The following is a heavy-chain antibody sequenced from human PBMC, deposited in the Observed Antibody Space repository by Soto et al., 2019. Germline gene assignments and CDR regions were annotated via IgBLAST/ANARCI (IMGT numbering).Heavy chain of an antibody. CDR3: GNMMIAPGAFDF. CDR2: ISPQGGST. V-gene: IGHV3-64D*06. D-gene: IGHD2-21*01. Sequence: CSAACGLRVNSSAMPWARKTQGKGLDYVSGISPQGGSTYYADSVNGRFTISRDDSKNTVYLQVSSLRPDDTAVYYCGNMMIAPGAFDFWGQGTLVTVSS. CDR1: GLRVNSSA. J-gene: IGHJ4*01.